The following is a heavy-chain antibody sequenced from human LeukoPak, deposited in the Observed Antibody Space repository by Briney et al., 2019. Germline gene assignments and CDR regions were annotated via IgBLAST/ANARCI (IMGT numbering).Heavy chain of an antibody. CDR1: GFTFNSYE. V-gene: IGHV3-48*03. D-gene: IGHD3-16*01. CDR3: AIKRFGAGRPLDY. CDR2: ISSSGSTI. J-gene: IGHJ4*02. Sequence: GGSLRLSCAASGFTFNSYEMNWVRQAPGKGLEWVSYISSSGSTIDYADSVKGRFTISRDNAKNSLFLQMNSLRAEDTAVYYCAIKRFGAGRPLDYWGQGTLVVVSS.